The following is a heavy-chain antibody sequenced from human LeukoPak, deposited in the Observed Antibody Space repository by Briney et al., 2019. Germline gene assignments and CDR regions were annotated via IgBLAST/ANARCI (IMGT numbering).Heavy chain of an antibody. J-gene: IGHJ4*02. V-gene: IGHV3-23*01. CDR2: ISGSGGST. Sequence: GGSLRLSCAASGFTFSSYAMSWVRQAPGKGLEWVSAISGSGGSTYYAGSVKGRFTISRDNSKNTLYLQINSLRAEDTAVYYCARPSSRIYFDYWGQGTLVTVSS. CDR3: ARPSSRIYFDY. D-gene: IGHD1-14*01. CDR1: GFTFSSYA.